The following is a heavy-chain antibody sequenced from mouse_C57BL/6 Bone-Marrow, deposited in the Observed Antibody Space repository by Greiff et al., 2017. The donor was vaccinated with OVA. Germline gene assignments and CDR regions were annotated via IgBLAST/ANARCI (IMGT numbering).Heavy chain of an antibody. CDR1: GFTFSNYW. CDR2: IRLKSDNYAT. Sequence: DVQLQESGGGLVQPGGSMKLSCVASGFTFSNYWMNWVRQSPEKGLEWVAQIRLKSDNYATHYAVSVKGRFTISRDDSKSSVYRRMTNVRAEDNGIYYGIYYGSSSRYFDVWGTGTTVTVSS. J-gene: IGHJ1*03. CDR3: IYYGSSSRYFDV. V-gene: IGHV6-3*01. D-gene: IGHD1-1*01.